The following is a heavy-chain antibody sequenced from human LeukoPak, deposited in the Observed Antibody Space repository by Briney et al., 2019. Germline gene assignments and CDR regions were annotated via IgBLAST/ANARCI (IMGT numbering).Heavy chain of an antibody. CDR2: ISTDGSIT. D-gene: IGHD1-26*01. CDR1: GFTFSNYW. CDR3: ARDRFGSGSY. Sequence: GGSLRLSCAASGFTFSNYWMHWVRQAPGKELVWVSRISTDGSITNYADSVKGRFTISRDNAKNTLFLQMNSLRAEDTAVYYCARDRFGSGSYWGQGTLVTVSS. J-gene: IGHJ4*02. V-gene: IGHV3-74*01.